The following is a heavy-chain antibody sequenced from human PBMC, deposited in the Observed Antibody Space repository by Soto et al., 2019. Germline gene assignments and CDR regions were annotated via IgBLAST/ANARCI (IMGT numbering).Heavy chain of an antibody. V-gene: IGHV3-23*01. CDR3: ARAIGADFFDY. D-gene: IGHD6-25*01. CDR1: GFTFSNYA. J-gene: IGHJ4*02. Sequence: PGGSLRLSCIASGFTFSNYAMSWVRQAPGEGLEWVSTISDNGANTFIGDSMKDHFDISRDNSKNTVFLHLSTVRAEDTAIYYCARAIGADFFDYWGQGTPVTVSS. CDR2: ISDNGANT.